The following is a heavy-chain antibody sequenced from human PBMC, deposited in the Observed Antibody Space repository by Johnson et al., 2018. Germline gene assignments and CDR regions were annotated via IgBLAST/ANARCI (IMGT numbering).Heavy chain of an antibody. J-gene: IGHJ3*02. D-gene: IGHD1-14*01. Sequence: VQLVESGAEVKKPGETLKISCKGSGYSFTSYWTGWVRQMPGKGLEWMGIIYPGDPDIRYSPSFQGQVTIQADKTIRPAYLQWSSLKASDTAMYYCAGRSGAFDIWGQGTMVAVSS. CDR2: IYPGDPDI. CDR1: GYSFTSYW. V-gene: IGHV5-51*03. CDR3: AGRSGAFDI.